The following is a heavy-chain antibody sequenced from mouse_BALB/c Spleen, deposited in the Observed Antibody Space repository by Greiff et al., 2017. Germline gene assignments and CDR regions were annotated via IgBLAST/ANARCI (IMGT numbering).Heavy chain of an antibody. CDR1: GYSITSDYA. V-gene: IGHV3-2*02. Sequence: EVKLLESGPGLVKPSQSLSLTCTVTGYSITSDYAWNWIRQFPGNKLEWMGYISYSGSTSYNPSLKSRISITRDTSKNQFFLQLNSVTTEDTATYYCARSRGGYYGAMDYWGQGTSVTVSS. CDR2: ISYSGST. CDR3: ARSRGGYYGAMDY. D-gene: IGHD1-1*01. J-gene: IGHJ4*01.